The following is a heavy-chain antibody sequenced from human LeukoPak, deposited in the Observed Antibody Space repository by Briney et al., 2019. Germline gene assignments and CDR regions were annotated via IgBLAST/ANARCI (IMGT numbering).Heavy chain of an antibody. J-gene: IGHJ4*02. CDR1: GFTFSSYA. CDR3: AKVGVGLLTRLKYYFDY. D-gene: IGHD4-11*01. Sequence: GGSLRLSCAASGFTFSSYAMSWVRQAPGKGLEWVSAISGSGGSTYYADSVKGRFTISRDNSKNTLYLQMNSLRAEDTAVYYCAKVGVGLLTRLKYYFDYWGQGTLVTVSS. CDR2: ISGSGGST. V-gene: IGHV3-23*01.